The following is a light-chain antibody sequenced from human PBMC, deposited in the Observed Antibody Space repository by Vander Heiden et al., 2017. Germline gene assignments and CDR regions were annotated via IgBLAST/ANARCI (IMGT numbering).Light chain of an antibody. V-gene: IGKV1-17*01. Sequence: DIQMPQSQSSLSASVGDRVTFTCRTLQGTRNVLAWYQQRPGKAPRRLIYAVSSLQSGVPSRFSGSGSGTEFTLTISSLQPEDFAAYYCRQHNSYPLTFGHGTKVKIK. CDR3: RQHNSYPLT. CDR2: AVS. CDR1: QGTRNV. J-gene: IGKJ1*01.